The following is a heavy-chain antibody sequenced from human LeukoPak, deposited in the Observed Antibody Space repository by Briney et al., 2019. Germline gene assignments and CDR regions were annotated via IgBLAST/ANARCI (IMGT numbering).Heavy chain of an antibody. V-gene: IGHV3-74*01. J-gene: IGHJ4*02. CDR2: INGYGSST. CDR1: GFTFISYW. D-gene: IGHD2-2*01. Sequence: SGGSLRLSCAASGFTFISYWMHWVRQAPGKGLVWVSRINGYGSSTDFADSVKGRFTISRDNAKNTLYLQMNSLRAEDTAVYYCANFPTAEGYWGQGTLVTVSS. CDR3: ANFPTAEGY.